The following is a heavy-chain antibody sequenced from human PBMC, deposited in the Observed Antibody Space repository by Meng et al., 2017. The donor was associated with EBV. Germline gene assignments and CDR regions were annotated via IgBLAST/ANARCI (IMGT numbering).Heavy chain of an antibody. D-gene: IGHD3-16*01. Sequence: QVQLQQWGAGLLNPSETLSLTCAVYGGSVNGYFWSWIRQPPGKGLEWIGELHHSGSTNYNPSLKSRLRISVDTSKNQFSLNLTSVTAADTAVYYCAREPRDPPAFYWGQGTLVTVSS. J-gene: IGHJ4*02. CDR3: AREPRDPPAFY. CDR1: GGSVNGYF. V-gene: IGHV4-34*01. CDR2: LHHSGST.